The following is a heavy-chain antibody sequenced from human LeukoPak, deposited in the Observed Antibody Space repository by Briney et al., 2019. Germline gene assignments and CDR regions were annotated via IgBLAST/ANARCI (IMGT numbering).Heavy chain of an antibody. V-gene: IGHV4-4*07. Sequence: PSETLSLTCTVSGGSVTTYYRSLIRQSAGKGLEWIGHISTSGSTTYNPSLKSRVTMSVDTSKNQFSLKLSSVTAADTAVYYCAREATVVGATIIWGQGTLVTVSS. J-gene: IGHJ4*02. CDR2: ISTSGST. CDR3: AREATVVGATII. D-gene: IGHD1-26*01. CDR1: GGSVTTYY.